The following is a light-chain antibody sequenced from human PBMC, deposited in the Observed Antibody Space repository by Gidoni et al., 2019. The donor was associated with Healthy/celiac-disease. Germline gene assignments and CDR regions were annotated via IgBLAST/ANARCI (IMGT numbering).Light chain of an antibody. J-gene: IGKJ3*01. V-gene: IGKV3-11*01. CDR1: QSGSSS. Sequence: DIVLTQSPATLSLSPGESATLSCRASQSGSSSLDGYQQKPGQVPRLLIYDASNRATAIPGRFSGSGSGTDLTLTISSLESEDFVVYYYQQCSNWPRAFGPGTKVDIK. CDR2: DAS. CDR3: QQCSNWPRA.